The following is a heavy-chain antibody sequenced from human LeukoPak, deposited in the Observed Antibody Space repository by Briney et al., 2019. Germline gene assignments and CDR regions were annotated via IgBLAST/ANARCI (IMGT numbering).Heavy chain of an antibody. CDR3: ARSVQGYSGYDYNWFDS. D-gene: IGHD5-12*01. CDR2: ISHSGST. V-gene: IGHV4-34*01. Sequence: SETLSLTCAVYGGSFTDYYWTWIRQPPGKGLEWIGEISHSGSTNYNPSLKSRVTISVDTSKSQFSLHVNSVTAADTALYYCARSVQGYSGYDYNWFDSWGQGTLVTVSS. J-gene: IGHJ5*01. CDR1: GGSFTDYY.